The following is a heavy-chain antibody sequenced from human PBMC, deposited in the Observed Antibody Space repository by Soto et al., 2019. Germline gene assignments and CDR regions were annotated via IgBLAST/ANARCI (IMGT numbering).Heavy chain of an antibody. J-gene: IGHJ6*02. CDR1: GGSISSSNW. Sequence: SETLSLTCAVSGGSISSSNWWSWVRQPPGKGLEWIGEIYHSGSTNYNPSLKSRVTISVDKSKNQFSLKLSSVTAADTAVYYCARDRGHYGDYVFGPYVMDVWGQGTTVTVS. V-gene: IGHV4-4*02. D-gene: IGHD4-17*01. CDR3: ARDRGHYGDYVFGPYVMDV. CDR2: IYHSGST.